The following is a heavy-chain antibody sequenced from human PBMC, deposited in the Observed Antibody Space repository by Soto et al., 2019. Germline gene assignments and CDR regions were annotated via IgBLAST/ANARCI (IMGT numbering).Heavy chain of an antibody. CDR1: GFPFSRFG. Sequence: ESGGGVVQPGQSLRLSCPASGFPFSRFGMHWVRQAPGKGLEWLSVISDDGSQKYYGDSVKGRFTISRDNSKSTLYLQMNSLNAEDTAVYWCAKAGASGSFAYYGMDVWGQGTTVTVSS. D-gene: IGHD3-10*01. CDR3: AKAGASGSFAYYGMDV. J-gene: IGHJ6*02. CDR2: ISDDGSQK. V-gene: IGHV3-30*18.